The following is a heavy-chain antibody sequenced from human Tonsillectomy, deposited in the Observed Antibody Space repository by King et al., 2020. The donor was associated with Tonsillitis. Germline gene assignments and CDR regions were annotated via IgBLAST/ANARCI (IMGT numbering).Heavy chain of an antibody. V-gene: IGHV7-4-1*02. CDR1: GYTFTSYG. CDR3: VRGGEREYCDWYPHVVS. Sequence: QLVQSGSELKKPGASVKLSCKASGYTFTSYGINWVRQAPGQGLEWMGWINTATGKPTYAQAFIGRFVFSLDTSVSTADLQISSLKTEDTAVYYCVRGGEREYCDWYPHVVSGGQGSLVTVSA. D-gene: IGHD3-9*01. J-gene: IGHJ4*02. CDR2: INTATGKP.